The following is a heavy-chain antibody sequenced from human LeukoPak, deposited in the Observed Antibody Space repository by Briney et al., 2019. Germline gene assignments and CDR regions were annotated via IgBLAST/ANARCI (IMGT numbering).Heavy chain of an antibody. V-gene: IGHV4-34*01. J-gene: IGHJ6*03. CDR2: INHSGST. CDR3: ARGRRRFLEYYYYYMDG. Sequence: SETLSLTCAVYGGSFSGYYWSWIRQPPGKGLEWIGEINHSGSTNYNPSLKSRVTISVDTSKNQFSLKLSSATAADTAVYYCARGRRRFLEYYYYYMDGWGKGTTVTVSS. D-gene: IGHD3-3*01. CDR1: GGSFSGYY.